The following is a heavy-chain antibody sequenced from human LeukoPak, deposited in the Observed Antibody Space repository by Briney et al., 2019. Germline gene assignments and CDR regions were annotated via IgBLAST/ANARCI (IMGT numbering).Heavy chain of an antibody. D-gene: IGHD3-22*01. CDR2: MNPNSGNT. CDR1: GYTFTSYD. Sequence: APVKVSCKASGYTFTSYDINWVRQAPGQGLEWMGWMNPNSGNTGYAQKFQGRVTMTRNTSIRTDYMELSSLRSEDTAVYYCARGHYYDSSGYYNYWGQGTLVTVSS. CDR3: ARGHYYDSSGYYNY. V-gene: IGHV1-8*01. J-gene: IGHJ4*02.